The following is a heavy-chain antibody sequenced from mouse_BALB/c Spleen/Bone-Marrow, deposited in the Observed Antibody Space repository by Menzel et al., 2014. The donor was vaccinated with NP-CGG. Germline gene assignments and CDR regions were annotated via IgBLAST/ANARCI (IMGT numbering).Heavy chain of an antibody. V-gene: IGHV7-3*02. D-gene: IGHD2-4*01. CDR2: IRNKANGYTT. CDR3: AREIINDYHWYFDV. CDR1: GFTFTDYY. J-gene: IGHJ1*01. Sequence: EVKLVESGGGLVQPGGSLRLSCATSGFTFTDYYMSWVRQPPGKALEWLGFIRNKANGYTTEYSPSVKGRFTISRDNSQSILYLQMNTLRAEDSATYYCAREIINDYHWYFDVWGAGTTVTVSS.